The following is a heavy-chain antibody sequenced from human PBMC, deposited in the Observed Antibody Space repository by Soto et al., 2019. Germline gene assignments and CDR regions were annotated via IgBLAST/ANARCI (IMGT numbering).Heavy chain of an antibody. CDR3: ARVWGLDYIDS. CDR1: GASIRMSS. CDR2: IYHSGST. D-gene: IGHD7-27*01. V-gene: IGHV4-59*01. J-gene: IGHJ4*02. Sequence: PETRSRTSTVSGASIRMSSMGWLRRPPGKGLEWIGYIYHSGSTKYNPSLKSRVTISVDTSKNQFSVKLSSVTAADTAVYYCARVWGLDYIDSWGQGTRVTVSS.